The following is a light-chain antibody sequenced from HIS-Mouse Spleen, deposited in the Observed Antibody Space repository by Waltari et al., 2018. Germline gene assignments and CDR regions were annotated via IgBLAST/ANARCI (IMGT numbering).Light chain of an antibody. J-gene: IGLJ1*01. V-gene: IGLV1-44*01. CDR3: AAWDDSLNGYV. CDR1: SSNLGSNT. Sequence: QSVLTQPPSASGTPGQRVTIHCSGRSSNLGSNTVHCYQQLPGTAPKPLIYSNNQRPSGVPDRFSGSKSGTSASLAISGLQSEDEADYYCAAWDDSLNGYVFGTGTKVTVL. CDR2: SNN.